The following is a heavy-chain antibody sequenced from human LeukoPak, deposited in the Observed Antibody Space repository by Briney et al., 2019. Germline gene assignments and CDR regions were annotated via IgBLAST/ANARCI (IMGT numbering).Heavy chain of an antibody. CDR2: IYYSGST. V-gene: IGHV4-39*07. CDR3: ARWGSGLSFRWFDP. J-gene: IGHJ5*02. D-gene: IGHD6-19*01. Sequence: SETLSLTCTVSGGSISSSSYYWGWIRQPPGKGLEWIGSIYYSGSTYYNPSLKSRVTISVDTSKNQFSLKLSSVTAADTAVYYCARWGSGLSFRWFDPWGQGTLVTVSS. CDR1: GGSISSSSYY.